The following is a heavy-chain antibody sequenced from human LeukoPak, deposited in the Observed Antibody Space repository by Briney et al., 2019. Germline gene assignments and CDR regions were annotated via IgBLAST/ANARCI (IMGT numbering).Heavy chain of an antibody. D-gene: IGHD5-18*01. CDR1: GFTLSTYV. CDR2: IGRNGGNP. Sequence: PGGSLRLSCAASGFTLSTYVITWPRQAPGKGLEWVSSIGRNGGNPYHGNSVKGRFSISRENSKNTLALQMNSLRDEDTAVYYCANGGIGSSSGLDYWGQGTLVTVSS. J-gene: IGHJ4*02. V-gene: IGHV3-23*01. CDR3: ANGGIGSSSGLDY.